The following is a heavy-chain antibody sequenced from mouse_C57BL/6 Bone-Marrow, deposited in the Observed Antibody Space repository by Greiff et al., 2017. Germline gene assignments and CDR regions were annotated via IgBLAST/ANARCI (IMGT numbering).Heavy chain of an antibody. CDR3: TRGHYGSSYYAMDY. CDR1: GYTFTDYE. D-gene: IGHD1-1*01. Sequence: QVQLKESGAELVRPGASVTLSCKASGYTFTDYEMHWVKQTPVHGLEWIGAIDPETGGTAYNQKFKGKAILTADKSSSTAYMELRSLTSEDSAVYYCTRGHYGSSYYAMDYWGQGTSVTVSS. CDR2: IDPETGGT. J-gene: IGHJ4*01. V-gene: IGHV1-15*01.